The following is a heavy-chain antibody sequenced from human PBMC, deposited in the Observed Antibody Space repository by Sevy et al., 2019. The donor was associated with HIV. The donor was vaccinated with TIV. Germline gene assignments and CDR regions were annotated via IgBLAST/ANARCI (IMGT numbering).Heavy chain of an antibody. V-gene: IGHV1-2*06. CDR1: GYTFTGYY. Sequence: ASVKVSCKASGYTFTGYYMHWVRQAPGQGLEWMGRINPNSGGTNYAQKFQGRVTMTRDTSISTAYMELSRLRSDETAVYYCARLATVTMSPGGYWGQGTLVTVSS. D-gene: IGHD4-17*01. J-gene: IGHJ4*02. CDR3: ARLATVTMSPGGY. CDR2: INPNSGGT.